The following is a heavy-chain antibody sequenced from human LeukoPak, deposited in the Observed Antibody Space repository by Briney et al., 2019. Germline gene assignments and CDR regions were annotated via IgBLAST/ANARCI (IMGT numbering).Heavy chain of an antibody. J-gene: IGHJ4*02. V-gene: IGHV4-59*08. CDR1: GGPLTSYY. CDR2: IYYSGSV. Sequence: SETLSLTCTVSGGPLTSYYWGWIRQPPGKGLRWIGYIYYSGSVNYNPSLKSRVTISVDTSKNQFSLNLSSVTAADTAVYYCARLGSYFDYWGQGTQVTVSS. CDR3: ARLGSYFDY.